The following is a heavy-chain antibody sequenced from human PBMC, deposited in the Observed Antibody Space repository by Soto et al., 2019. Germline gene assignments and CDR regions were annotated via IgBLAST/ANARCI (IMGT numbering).Heavy chain of an antibody. V-gene: IGHV3-73*02. CDR1: GFTFSGSA. Sequence: EVQLVESGGGLVQPGGSLKLSCAASGFTFSGSAMHWVRQASGKGLEWVGRIRSKANSYATAYAVSVKGKFTISRDDARNTAYLQMNSLKTEDTAVYYCARGVYDFWSGHPKRLDYWGRGTVVTVSS. D-gene: IGHD3-3*01. CDR3: ARGVYDFWSGHPKRLDY. J-gene: IGHJ4*02. CDR2: IRSKANSYAT.